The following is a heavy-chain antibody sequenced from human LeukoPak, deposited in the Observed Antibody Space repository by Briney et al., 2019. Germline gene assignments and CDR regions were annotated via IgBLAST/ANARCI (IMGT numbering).Heavy chain of an antibody. V-gene: IGHV3-53*01. J-gene: IGHJ3*01. CDR2: MYSDGRT. Sequence: GGSLRLSCAASGFTVSSNYMSWVRQAPGKGLEWVSVMYSDGRTKYADSVRGRFIISRDNSKNTLYLQMNSLRAEDTAVYYCAREGCGYTYGYNDAFDLWGQGTMVTVSS. CDR3: AREGCGYTYGYNDAFDL. CDR1: GFTVSSNY. D-gene: IGHD5-18*01.